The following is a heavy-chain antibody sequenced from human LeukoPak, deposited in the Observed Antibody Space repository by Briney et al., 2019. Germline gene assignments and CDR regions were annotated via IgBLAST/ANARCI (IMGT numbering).Heavy chain of an antibody. D-gene: IGHD2-2*01. CDR2: ISSSSSYI. CDR3: ARDHCSSTSCYRAFDI. CDR1: GFTFSSYS. Sequence: GGSLRLSCAASGFTFSSYSMNWVRQAPGKGLEWVSSISSSSSYIYYADSVKGRFTISRDNAKNSLYLQMNSLRAEDTAVYYCARDHCSSTSCYRAFDIWGQGTMVTVSS. J-gene: IGHJ3*02. V-gene: IGHV3-21*01.